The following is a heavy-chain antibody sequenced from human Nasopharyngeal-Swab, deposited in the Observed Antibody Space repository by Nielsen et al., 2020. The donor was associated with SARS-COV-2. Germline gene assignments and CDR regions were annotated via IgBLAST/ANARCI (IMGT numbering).Heavy chain of an antibody. V-gene: IGHV4-59*10. CDR1: GGSFSSYY. D-gene: IGHD3-10*01. Sequence: GSLRLSCAVYGGSFSSYYWSWIRQPAGKGLEWIGRIYTSGSTNYNPSLKSRVTISVDTSKNQFSLKLSSVTAADTAVYYCGRGALGWFDPWGQGTLVTVSS. CDR2: IYTSGST. CDR3: GRGALGWFDP. J-gene: IGHJ5*02.